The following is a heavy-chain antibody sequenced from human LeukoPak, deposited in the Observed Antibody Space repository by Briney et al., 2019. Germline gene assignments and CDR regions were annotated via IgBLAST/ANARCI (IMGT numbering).Heavy chain of an antibody. Sequence: GGSLRLSCAASGFTFSSYGMHWVRQAPGKGLEWVAVISYDGSNKYYADSVKGRFTISRDNSKNTLYLQMNSLRAEDTAVYYCAKEGVPNWFDPWGQGTLVTVSS. V-gene: IGHV3-30*18. CDR2: ISYDGSNK. CDR3: AKEGVPNWFDP. CDR1: GFTFSSYG. J-gene: IGHJ5*02.